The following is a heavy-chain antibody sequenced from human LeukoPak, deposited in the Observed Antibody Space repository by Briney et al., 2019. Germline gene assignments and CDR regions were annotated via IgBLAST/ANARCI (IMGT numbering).Heavy chain of an antibody. V-gene: IGHV4-39*01. CDR2: MHYSGIT. J-gene: IGHJ4*02. CDR1: GGSISSSSYY. Sequence: SETLSLTCNVSGGSISSSSYYWGWIRQPPGKGLEWIGSMHYSGITYYVPSLKSRVTISADTSKNQFSLKLSSVTAADTAVYYCARLGGTHWDVDYWGQGTLVTVSS. CDR3: ARLGGTHWDVDY. D-gene: IGHD3-10*01.